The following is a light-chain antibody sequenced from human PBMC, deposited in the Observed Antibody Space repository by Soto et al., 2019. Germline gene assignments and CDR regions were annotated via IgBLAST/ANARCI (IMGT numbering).Light chain of an antibody. CDR3: QQRSSWPPT. V-gene: IGKV3-15*01. CDR1: QGVTTN. CDR2: DVS. J-gene: IGKJ5*01. Sequence: VMTQSPASLSESPGERVTLSCRAGQGVTTNFAWYQQKSGQSPRLLIYDVSTRATGVPARFSGTGSETDFTLTISGLEPEDFAVYYCQQRSSWPPTFGQGTRLEIK.